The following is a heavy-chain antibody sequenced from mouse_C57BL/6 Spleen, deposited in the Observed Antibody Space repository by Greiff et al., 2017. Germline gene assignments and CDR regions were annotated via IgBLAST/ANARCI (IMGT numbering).Heavy chain of an antibody. J-gene: IGHJ2*01. CDR2: INPSNGGS. D-gene: IGHD1-1*01. V-gene: IGHV1-53*01. CDR1: GYTFTSYW. CDR3: ARPPYGSSYDFDY. Sequence: VQLQQPGTELVKPGASVKLSCKASGYTFTSYWMHWVKQRPGQGLEWIGNINPSNGGSNYNEKFKSKATLTVDKSSSTAYMQLSSLTSEDSAVYYCARPPYGSSYDFDYWGQGTTLTVSS.